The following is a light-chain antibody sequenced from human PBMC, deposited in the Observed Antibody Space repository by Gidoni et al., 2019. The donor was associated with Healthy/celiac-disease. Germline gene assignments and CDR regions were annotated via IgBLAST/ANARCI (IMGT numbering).Light chain of an antibody. J-gene: IGKJ4*01. CDR1: QGMSNY. CDR2: AAS. V-gene: IGKV1-27*01. Sequence: DIQMTQSRSSLSASVGDRVTSTGRPSQGMSNYLAWYQQKPGKVPKLLIYAASTLQSGVPSRFSGSGSGTDFTLTISRLQPEDVATYYCQKYNSAPLTFGAGTKVEIK. CDR3: QKYNSAPLT.